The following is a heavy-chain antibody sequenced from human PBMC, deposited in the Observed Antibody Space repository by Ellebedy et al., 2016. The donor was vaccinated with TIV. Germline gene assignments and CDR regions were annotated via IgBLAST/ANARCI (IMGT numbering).Heavy chain of an antibody. CDR1: GFSFSTYG. CDR3: AKAIPVAGSPEY. J-gene: IGHJ4*02. CDR2: ISSSSGTI. D-gene: IGHD6-19*01. Sequence: PGGSLRLSCVASGFSFSTYGMHWVRQAPGKGLEWVSYISSSSGTIYYADSVRGRFTISRDNAKNSLYLQMNSLRDEDTAVYYCAKAIPVAGSPEYWGQGTLVTVSS. V-gene: IGHV3-48*02.